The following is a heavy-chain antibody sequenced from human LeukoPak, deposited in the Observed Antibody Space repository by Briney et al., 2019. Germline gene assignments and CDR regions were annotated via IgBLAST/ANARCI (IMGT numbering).Heavy chain of an antibody. J-gene: IGHJ3*02. CDR3: ARETSTTYDRAIDI. Sequence: SETLSLICTVSGGDSINSYFWTWVRQPAGKGLEWIGRLYTNGITNYSPSLKSRVTMSIDTSKNQISLNLTSVTAADTAMYYCARETSTTYDRAIDIWGQGTMVTVSS. D-gene: IGHD1-26*01. CDR2: LYTNGIT. V-gene: IGHV4-4*07. CDR1: GGDSINSYF.